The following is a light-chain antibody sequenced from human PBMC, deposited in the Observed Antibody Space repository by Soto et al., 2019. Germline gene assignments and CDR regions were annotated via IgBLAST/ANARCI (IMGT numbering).Light chain of an antibody. J-gene: IGKJ1*01. CDR3: LQDYNYPRT. CDR1: QGIRND. CDR2: AAS. V-gene: IGKV1-6*01. Sequence: AIQMTQSPSSLSASVGDRVIITCRASQGIRNDLGWYQQKPGKAPKLLLYAASTLHSGVPSRFSGSGSDTDFTLTISSLQPEDFATYYCLQDYNYPRTFGQGTKVEIK.